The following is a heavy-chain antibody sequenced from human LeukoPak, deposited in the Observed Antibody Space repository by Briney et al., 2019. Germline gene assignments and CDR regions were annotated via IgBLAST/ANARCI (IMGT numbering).Heavy chain of an antibody. CDR3: AKGSSGYFVDL. V-gene: IGHV3-23*01. D-gene: IGHD3-22*01. CDR2: ISNDGGGT. CDR1: GFIFNNYG. J-gene: IGHJ5*02. Sequence: PGGSLRLSCAASGFIFNNYGLIWVRQAPGKGLEWVSAISNDGGGTNYADFVKGRFTISRDNSKNTLFLQMNSLRAEDTALYYCAKGSSGYFVDLWGQGILVTVSS.